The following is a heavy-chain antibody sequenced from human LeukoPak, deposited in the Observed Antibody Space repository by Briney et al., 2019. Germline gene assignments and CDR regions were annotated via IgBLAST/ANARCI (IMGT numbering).Heavy chain of an antibody. CDR2: IYYSGST. D-gene: IGHD6-19*01. CDR1: GGSISSGDYY. V-gene: IGHV4-30-4*01. J-gene: IGHJ4*02. CDR3: ARDGGSGWYGKYFDY. Sequence: PSETLSLTCTVSGGSISSGDYYWSWIRQPPGKGLEWIGYIYYSGSTYYNPSLKSRVTISVDTSKNQFSLKLSSVTAADTAVYYCARDGGSGWYGKYFDYWGQGTLVTVSS.